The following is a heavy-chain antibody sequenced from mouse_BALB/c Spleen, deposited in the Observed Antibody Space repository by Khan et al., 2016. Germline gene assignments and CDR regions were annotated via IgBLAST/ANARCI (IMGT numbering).Heavy chain of an antibody. D-gene: IGHD2-4*01. CDR3: ATSIYFNYAWFAY. Sequence: EVQLQESGPGLVKPSQSLSLTCSVTGYSITSGYYWNWIRQLPGNKLEWMGYISYDGSNNYNPSLKNRISITRDTSKNQFFLKLNSVTTEDAATYYCATSIYFNYAWFAYWGQGTLVTVSA. CDR2: ISYDGSN. CDR1: GYSITSGYY. V-gene: IGHV3-6*02. J-gene: IGHJ3*01.